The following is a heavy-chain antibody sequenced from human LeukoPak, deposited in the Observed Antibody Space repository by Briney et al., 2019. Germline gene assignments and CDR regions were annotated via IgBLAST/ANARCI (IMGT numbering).Heavy chain of an antibody. V-gene: IGHV1-69*04. Sequence: SLKVSCKASGDTFSRYAINWVRQAPGQGPEWRGRITPFLGIANYPQKFQGRVTITADESTTTVYMELSSLRSEDTAVYYCAREACREVGLMWPRLGGQDCRYDHWGQGTLVTVSS. J-gene: IGHJ4*02. CDR3: AREACREVGLMWPRLGGQDCRYDH. CDR1: GDTFSRYA. D-gene: IGHD3-16*01. CDR2: ITPFLGIA.